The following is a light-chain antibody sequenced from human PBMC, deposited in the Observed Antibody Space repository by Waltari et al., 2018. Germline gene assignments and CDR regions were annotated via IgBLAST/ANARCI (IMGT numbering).Light chain of an antibody. CDR2: RAS. J-gene: IGKJ2*01. Sequence: DIQMTQSPSTLSASVGDKVTITCRAKESISIWLAWYQHKPGTAPKLLIYRASTLERGVPSRFSGAGSGTEFTLTISSLQPDDFATYYCQQYDSESYTFGQGTKLEFK. CDR1: ESISIW. CDR3: QQYDSESYT. V-gene: IGKV1-5*03.